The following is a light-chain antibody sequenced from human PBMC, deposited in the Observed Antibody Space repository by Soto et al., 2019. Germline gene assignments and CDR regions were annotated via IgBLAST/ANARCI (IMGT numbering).Light chain of an antibody. CDR2: DAS. CDR1: QDIRYY. V-gene: IGKV1-33*01. CDR3: QQYDNFPFV. Sequence: DIQLTQSPSSVSASVGDRVTITCQASQDIRYYLNWFQQKQGRAPKLLIYDASNLETGVPSRFSGSRSGTDFTFTISSLQPEDIATYYCQQYDNFPFVFGPGTKVDVK. J-gene: IGKJ3*01.